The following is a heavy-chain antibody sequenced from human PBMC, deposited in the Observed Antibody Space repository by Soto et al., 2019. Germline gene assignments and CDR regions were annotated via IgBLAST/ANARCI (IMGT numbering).Heavy chain of an antibody. CDR2: INSDGSST. Sequence: PGGSLRLSCAASGITFSSYWMHWVRQAPGKGLVWVSRINSDGSSTSYADSVKGRFTISRDNAKNTLYLQMNSLRAEDTAVYYCARAPPAAGTLIYFDYWGQGILVTVSS. D-gene: IGHD6-13*01. J-gene: IGHJ4*02. V-gene: IGHV3-74*01. CDR1: GITFSSYW. CDR3: ARAPPAAGTLIYFDY.